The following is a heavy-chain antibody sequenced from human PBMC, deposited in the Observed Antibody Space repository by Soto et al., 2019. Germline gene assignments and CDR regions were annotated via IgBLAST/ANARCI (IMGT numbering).Heavy chain of an antibody. CDR2: IYYSGST. D-gene: IGHD2-15*01. CDR3: ARHTPAISISDH. J-gene: IGHJ4*02. Sequence: SETLCLTCTVAGGSISSSSYYWGWIRQPPGKGLEWIGSIYYSGSTYYNPSLKSRVTISVDTSKNQFSLKLSSVTAADTAVYYCARHTPAISISDHWGQGTLVTVSS. CDR1: GGSISSSSYY. V-gene: IGHV4-39*01.